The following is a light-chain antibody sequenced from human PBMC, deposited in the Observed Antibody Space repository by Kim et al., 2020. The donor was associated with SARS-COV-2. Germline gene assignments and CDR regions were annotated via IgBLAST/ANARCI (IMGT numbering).Light chain of an antibody. CDR3: PQRTSWPPT. Sequence: PGDRAALSCRASPNIRNSLAWYQQNPGQTPRLLIHDASIGATDIPARFSRSGSVTDFNLTISSLQPGDFAVYFCPQRTSWPPTFGQGTLLE. V-gene: IGKV3-11*01. J-gene: IGKJ5*01. CDR1: PNIRNS. CDR2: DAS.